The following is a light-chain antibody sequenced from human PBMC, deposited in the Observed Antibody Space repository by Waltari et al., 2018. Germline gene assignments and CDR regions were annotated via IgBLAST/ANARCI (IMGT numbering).Light chain of an antibody. CDR2: RAS. CDR1: QTIGSA. CDR3: QQYNRWPPGT. V-gene: IGKV3D-15*01. J-gene: IGKJ1*01. Sequence: TVVTQSPATLSVSPGERATLSCRTSQTIGSALAWYQQKPGQAPRLLSYRASTRAAGIPYRFSGSGSETEFTLTISSLQSEDSAVYYCQQYNRWPPGTFGQGTKVEI.